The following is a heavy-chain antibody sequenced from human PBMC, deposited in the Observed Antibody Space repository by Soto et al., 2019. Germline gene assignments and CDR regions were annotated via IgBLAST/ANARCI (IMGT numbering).Heavy chain of an antibody. V-gene: IGHV3-23*01. Sequence: EVQLLESGGGLVQPGGSLRLSCAASGFTFSSYAMRWVRQAPGKGLEWVSAISGSGGSTYYADSVKGRFTISRDNCKNTLYLQMNSLRAEDTAAYYCARRGSGSYYDYWGQGTLVTVSS. D-gene: IGHD1-26*01. J-gene: IGHJ4*02. CDR1: GFTFSSYA. CDR2: ISGSGGST. CDR3: ARRGSGSYYDY.